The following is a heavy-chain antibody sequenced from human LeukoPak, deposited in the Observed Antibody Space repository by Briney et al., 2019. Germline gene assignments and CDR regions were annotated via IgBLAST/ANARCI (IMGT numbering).Heavy chain of an antibody. Sequence: IIYPGDSDTRYSPSFQGQVTISADKSISTAYLQWSSLKASDTAMYYCARFSSSWSDFDYWGQGTLVTVSS. CDR2: IYPGDSDT. V-gene: IGHV5-51*01. J-gene: IGHJ4*02. D-gene: IGHD6-13*01. CDR3: ARFSSSWSDFDY.